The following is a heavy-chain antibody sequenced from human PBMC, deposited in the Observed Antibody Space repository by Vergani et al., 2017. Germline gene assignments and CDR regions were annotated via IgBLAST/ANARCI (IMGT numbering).Heavy chain of an antibody. Sequence: EVQLLESGGGLVQPGGSLRLSCTASGFTFASYAMNWVRQAPGKGLEWVSSISDRDTSTYYADSVKGRFTISRDNSKNTLDLQMNSLRAEDTALYYCTSREYYFDYWGQGTLVTVSS. CDR2: ISDRDTST. J-gene: IGHJ4*02. V-gene: IGHV3-23*01. CDR1: GFTFASYA. CDR3: TSREYYFDY.